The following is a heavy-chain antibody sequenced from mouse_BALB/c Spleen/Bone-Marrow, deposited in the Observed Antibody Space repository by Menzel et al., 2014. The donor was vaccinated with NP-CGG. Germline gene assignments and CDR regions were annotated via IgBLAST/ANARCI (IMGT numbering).Heavy chain of an antibody. CDR3: AKGGAYSYYFDS. Sequence: VHLVESGPGLVAPSRNLSITCTVSGFSLTSYGVNWVRQPPGKGLEWLGVIWGDGSTNYHSPLISRMSISKDDSKSQVFLKLNSLQTDDTATYYCAKGGAYSYYFDSWGQGTTLTVSS. CDR1: GFSLTSYG. V-gene: IGHV2-3*01. CDR2: IWGDGST. D-gene: IGHD1-1*01. J-gene: IGHJ2*01.